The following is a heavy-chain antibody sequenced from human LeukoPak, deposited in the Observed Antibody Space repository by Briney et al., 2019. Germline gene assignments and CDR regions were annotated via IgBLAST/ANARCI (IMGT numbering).Heavy chain of an antibody. D-gene: IGHD6-13*01. J-gene: IGHJ3*02. CDR1: GYTFTGYY. CDR2: INPNSGGT. V-gene: IGHV1-2*02. Sequence: ASVTVSCKASGYTFTGYYMHWVRQAPGQGLEWMGWINPNSGGTNYAQKFQGRVTMTRDTSISTAYMELSRLRSDDTAVYYCAREADDSSSWSYAFDIWGQGTMVTVSS. CDR3: AREADDSSSWSYAFDI.